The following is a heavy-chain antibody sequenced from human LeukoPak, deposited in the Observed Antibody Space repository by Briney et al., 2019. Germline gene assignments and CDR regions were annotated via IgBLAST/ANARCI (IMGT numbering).Heavy chain of an antibody. Sequence: GGSLRLSCAASGFTFSSYGMHWVRQAPGKGLEWVAFIRYDGSNKYYADSVKGRFTISRDNSKNTLYLQMNSLRAEDTAVYYCARLALSMTTGPVDYWGQGTLVTVSS. V-gene: IGHV3-30*02. CDR2: IRYDGSNK. CDR3: ARLALSMTTGPVDY. J-gene: IGHJ4*02. D-gene: IGHD4-11*01. CDR1: GFTFSSYG.